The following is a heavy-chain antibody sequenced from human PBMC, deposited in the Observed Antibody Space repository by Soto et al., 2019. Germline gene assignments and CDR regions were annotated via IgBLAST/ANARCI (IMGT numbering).Heavy chain of an antibody. Sequence: QVQLVQSGAEVKKPGASVKVSCKASGYTFISYGISWVRQAPGQGLEWMGWISGYNGNTKYAQKLQGRVTMTTDTSARPAHMRMRRLRSDDTAGYSCARALGAQIVDYWGQGTLVTVSS. V-gene: IGHV1-18*01. CDR2: ISGYNGNT. CDR1: GYTFISYG. CDR3: ARALGAQIVDY. J-gene: IGHJ4*02. D-gene: IGHD1-26*01.